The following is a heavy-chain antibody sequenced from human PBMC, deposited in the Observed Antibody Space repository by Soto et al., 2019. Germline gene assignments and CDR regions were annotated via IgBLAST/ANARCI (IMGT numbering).Heavy chain of an antibody. V-gene: IGHV3-48*02. CDR3: ARADYSMKY. Sequence: GGSLRLSCASSGFRFNTYGMNWVRQAPGKRLECVSYISSGGDTIFYADSVKGRFTISTDTTKNLLYLQLNSLRDEDTAVYYCARADYSMKYWGQGTLVTVSS. J-gene: IGHJ4*02. CDR2: ISSGGDTI. D-gene: IGHD2-21*01. CDR1: GFRFNTYG.